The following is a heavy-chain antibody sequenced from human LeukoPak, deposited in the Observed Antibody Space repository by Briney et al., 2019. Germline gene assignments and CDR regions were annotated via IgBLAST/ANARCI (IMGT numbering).Heavy chain of an antibody. Sequence: GGSLRLSCVASGFIVSSNYISWVRQAPGKGLEWVSAFYSDGSTYYLDSVKGRFIISRDDSKNTVYLQMNSLRVEDTAIYYCARAMTRVTTFDSWGQGTLVTVSS. CDR2: FYSDGST. V-gene: IGHV3-53*01. D-gene: IGHD4-17*01. J-gene: IGHJ4*02. CDR1: GFIVSSNY. CDR3: ARAMTRVTTFDS.